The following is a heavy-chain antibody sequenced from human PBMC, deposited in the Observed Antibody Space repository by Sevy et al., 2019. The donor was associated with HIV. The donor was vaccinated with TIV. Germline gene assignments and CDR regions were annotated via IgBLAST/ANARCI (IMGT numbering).Heavy chain of an antibody. CDR2: IGSSSSYI. V-gene: IGHV3-21*01. Sequence: GGSLRLSCAASGFTFSSYSMNWVRQAPGKGLEWVSSIGSSSSYIYYADSVKGRFTISRDNAKNSLYLQMNSLRAEDTAVYYCASTCSGGSCYYDYWGQGTLVTVSS. D-gene: IGHD2-15*01. CDR1: GFTFSSYS. J-gene: IGHJ4*02. CDR3: ASTCSGGSCYYDY.